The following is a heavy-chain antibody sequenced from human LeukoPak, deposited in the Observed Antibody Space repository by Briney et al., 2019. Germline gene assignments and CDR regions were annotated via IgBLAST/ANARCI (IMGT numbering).Heavy chain of an antibody. CDR3: ARPPGPHYFDY. Sequence: GGSLRLSCAASGFTFSSYSMNWVRPAPGKGLEWVSYISSSSSTIYYADSVKGRFTISRDNAKNSLYLQMNSLRAEDTAVYYCARPPGPHYFDYWGQGTLVTVSS. J-gene: IGHJ4*02. V-gene: IGHV3-48*04. CDR2: ISSSSSTI. CDR1: GFTFSSYS.